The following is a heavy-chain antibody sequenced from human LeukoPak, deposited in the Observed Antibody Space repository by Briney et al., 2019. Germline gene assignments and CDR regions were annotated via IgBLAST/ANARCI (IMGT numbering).Heavy chain of an antibody. CDR3: ARHIIFDY. D-gene: IGHD3-10*01. CDR1: GFTFSSYA. Sequence: GGSLRLSWAASGFTFSSYAMHWVRQAPGKGLEWVAVISYDGSNKYYADSVKGRFTISRDNSKNTLYLQMNSLRAEDTAVYYCARHIIFDYWGQGTLVTVSS. CDR2: ISYDGSNK. J-gene: IGHJ4*02. V-gene: IGHV3-30-3*01.